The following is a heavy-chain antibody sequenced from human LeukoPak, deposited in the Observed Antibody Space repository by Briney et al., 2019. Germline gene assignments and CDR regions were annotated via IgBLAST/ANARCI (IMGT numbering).Heavy chain of an antibody. CDR2: IYYSGST. D-gene: IGHD3-10*01. J-gene: IGHJ4*02. Sequence: PSETLSLTCTVSGGSISSYYWSWLRQPPGKGLEWIGYIYYSGSTNYNPSLKSRATISVTTSKTQFSLKLSSVTATDAGVYYCARVKVLWFGEPTYYFDYWGQGTLVTVSS. CDR3: ARVKVLWFGEPTYYFDY. CDR1: GGSISSYY. V-gene: IGHV4-59*01.